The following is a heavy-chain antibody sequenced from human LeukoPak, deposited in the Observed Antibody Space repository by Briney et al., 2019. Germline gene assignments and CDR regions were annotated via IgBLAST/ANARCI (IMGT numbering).Heavy chain of an antibody. CDR2: INPKTGGT. V-gene: IGHV1-2*02. D-gene: IGHD2-15*01. Sequence: GASVKVSCKASGYTFTDYYIHWVRQDPGQGLEWMGWINPKTGGTNYAQRFQDRVTMTRDTSINTAYMDMSSLRSGDTAVYYCARGLYCSGGSCSTFWGQGSLVTVSS. CDR3: ARGLYCSGGSCSTF. CDR1: GYTFTDYY. J-gene: IGHJ4*02.